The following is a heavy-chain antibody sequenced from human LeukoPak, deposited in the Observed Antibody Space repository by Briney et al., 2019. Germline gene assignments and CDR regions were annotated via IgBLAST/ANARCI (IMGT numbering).Heavy chain of an antibody. Sequence: GGSLRLSCAASGFTVSSNYMNWVRQTPGMGLEWVSIIYSGGSTYYADSVKGRFTISRDISRNTLFLQMNSLRAEDTAVYYRARGGAPNLADHWGQGTLVTVSS. D-gene: IGHD4/OR15-4a*01. CDR3: ARGGAPNLADH. CDR1: GFTVSSNY. J-gene: IGHJ5*02. CDR2: IYSGGST. V-gene: IGHV3-53*01.